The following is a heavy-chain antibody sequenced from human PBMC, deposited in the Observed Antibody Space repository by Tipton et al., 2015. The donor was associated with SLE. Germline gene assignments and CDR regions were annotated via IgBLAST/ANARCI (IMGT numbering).Heavy chain of an antibody. V-gene: IGHV4-59*08. CDR1: GGSISNYY. J-gene: IGHJ4*02. CDR3: ASPWEGGGSGWFFDY. D-gene: IGHD6-19*01. Sequence: TLSLTCTVSGGSISNYYWTWIRQPPGKGLEWIGYIYYSGRTNYNPSLKSRVTISVDTSKNQFSLKLSSVTAADTAVYYCASPWEGGGSGWFFDYWGQGTLVTVSS. CDR2: IYYSGRT.